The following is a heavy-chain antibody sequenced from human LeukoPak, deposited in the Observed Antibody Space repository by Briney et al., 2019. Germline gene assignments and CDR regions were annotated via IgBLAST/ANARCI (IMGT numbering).Heavy chain of an antibody. D-gene: IGHD1-26*01. CDR3: AKDKVGATSGYYFDY. CDR2: ISWNSGST. J-gene: IGHJ4*02. V-gene: IGHV3-9*01. CDR1: GFTFDDYA. Sequence: TGGSPRLSCAASGFTFDDYAMHWVRRAPGKGLEWVSGISWNSGSTGYADSVKGRFTISRDNAKNSLYLQMNSLRAEDTALYYCAKDKVGATSGYYFDYWGQGALVTVSS.